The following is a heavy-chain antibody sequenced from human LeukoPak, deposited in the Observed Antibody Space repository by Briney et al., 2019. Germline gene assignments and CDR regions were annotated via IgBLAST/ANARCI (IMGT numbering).Heavy chain of an antibody. CDR2: IHTYNGHT. J-gene: IGHJ4*02. V-gene: IGHV1-18*01. D-gene: IGHD3-22*01. CDR1: GYTFTSYG. CDR3: ARALAPISGYYY. Sequence: GASVKVSCKSSGYTFTSYGITWVRQAPGQGLEWMGWIHTYNGHTNYAQKLQGRVTMTTDTSTSTAYMELRSLRSDDTAVYYCARALAPISGYYYWGQGTLVTVSS.